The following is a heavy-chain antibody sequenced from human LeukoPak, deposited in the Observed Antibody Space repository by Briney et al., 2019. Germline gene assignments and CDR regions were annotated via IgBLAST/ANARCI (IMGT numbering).Heavy chain of an antibody. D-gene: IGHD3-10*01. J-gene: IGHJ4*02. CDR2: IYYSGST. Sequence: PSETLSLTCTVSGGSISSSSYHWGWIRQPPGKGLEWIGSIYYSGSTYYNPSLKSRVTISVDTSKNQFSLKLSSVTAADTAVYYCARGRLGGSGSYYNVLDYWGQGTLVTVSS. CDR3: ARGRLGGSGSYYNVLDY. V-gene: IGHV4-39*01. CDR1: GGSISSSSYH.